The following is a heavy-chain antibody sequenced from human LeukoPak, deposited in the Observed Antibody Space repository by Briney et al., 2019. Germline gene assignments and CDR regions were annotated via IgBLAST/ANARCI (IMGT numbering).Heavy chain of an antibody. CDR1: GFTFDGYA. CDR3: VRDGVRAFDI. Sequence: GGSLRLSCAASGFTFDGYAMHWVRQAPGKGLEWVSGISWNSGSIGYADSVKGRFTISRDNAKNSLYLQMNSLRAEDMALCYCVRDGVRAFDIWGQGTMVTVSS. V-gene: IGHV3-9*03. J-gene: IGHJ3*02. D-gene: IGHD2-21*01. CDR2: ISWNSGSI.